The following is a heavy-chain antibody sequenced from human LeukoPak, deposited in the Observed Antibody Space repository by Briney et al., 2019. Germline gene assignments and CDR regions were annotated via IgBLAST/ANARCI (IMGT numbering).Heavy chain of an antibody. CDR3: ARGILRYDWTDTDVRAFHYSYYMDV. Sequence: PSETLSLTCAGGPFSSAALNGVRQSPGEGLEGIGEINEGGSINYNPPLKTRVTMSMHTSKNQVFLNLPSVTAADTGVYFCARGILRYDWTDTDVRAFHYSYYMDVWGTGITVSVSS. D-gene: IGHD1-20*01. J-gene: IGHJ6*03. V-gene: IGHV4-34*01. CDR2: INEGGSI. CDR1: GPFSSAA.